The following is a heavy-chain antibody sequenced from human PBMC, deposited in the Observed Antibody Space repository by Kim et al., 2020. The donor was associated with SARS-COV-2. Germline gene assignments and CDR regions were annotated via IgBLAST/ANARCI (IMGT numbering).Heavy chain of an antibody. J-gene: IGHJ4*02. D-gene: IGHD6-13*01. CDR1: GGSFSGYY. V-gene: IGHV4-34*01. CDR3: ARVGPQGIAAPQPAPHGRKYHFDY. Sequence: SETLSLTCAVYGGSFSGYYWSWIRQPPGKGLEWIGEINHSGSTNYNPSLKSRVTISVDTSKNQFSLKLSSVTAADTAVYYCARVGPQGIAAPQPAPHGRKYHFDYWGQGTLVTVSS. CDR2: INHSGST.